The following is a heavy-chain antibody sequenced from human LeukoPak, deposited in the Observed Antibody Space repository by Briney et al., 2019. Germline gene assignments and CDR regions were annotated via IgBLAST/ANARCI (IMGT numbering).Heavy chain of an antibody. CDR2: IYYSGST. Sequence: PSETLSLTCTVSGGSLSSGGFYWGWIRQHPGKGLEWIGYIYYSGSTYYNPSLKSRVTISVDTSKNQFSLKLSSVTAADTAVYYCARADLCGGDCYSPRYYYYYYGMDVWGQGTTVTVSS. CDR1: GGSLSSGGFY. CDR3: ARADLCGGDCYSPRYYYYYYGMDV. J-gene: IGHJ6*02. V-gene: IGHV4-31*03. D-gene: IGHD2-21*02.